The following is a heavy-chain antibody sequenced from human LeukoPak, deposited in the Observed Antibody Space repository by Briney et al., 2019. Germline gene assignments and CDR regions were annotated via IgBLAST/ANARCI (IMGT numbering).Heavy chain of an antibody. CDR2: IYPGDSDT. CDR1: GYPFATYW. V-gene: IGHV5-51*01. CDR3: ARHVVPYSSGLTGFDY. D-gene: IGHD6-19*01. J-gene: IGHJ4*02. Sequence: GESLKISCKGSGYPFATYWIGWVRQVPGKGLEWVGIIYPGDSDTRYSPSFQGQVTISADKSITTAYLQWSSLRASDTAMYYCARHVVPYSSGLTGFDYWGQGTLVTVSS.